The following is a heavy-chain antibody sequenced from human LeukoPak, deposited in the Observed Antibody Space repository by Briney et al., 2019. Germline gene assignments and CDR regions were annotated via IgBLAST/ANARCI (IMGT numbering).Heavy chain of an antibody. V-gene: IGHV3-9*01. CDR2: ISWNSGSI. CDR3: AKAPYGSGSYAFDY. CDR1: GFTFSSYA. D-gene: IGHD3-10*01. J-gene: IGHJ4*02. Sequence: GGSLRLSCAASGFTFSSYAMSWVRQAPGKGLEWVSGISWNSGSIGYADSVKGRFTISRDNAKNSLYLQMNSLRAEDTALHYCAKAPYGSGSYAFDYWGQGTLVTVSS.